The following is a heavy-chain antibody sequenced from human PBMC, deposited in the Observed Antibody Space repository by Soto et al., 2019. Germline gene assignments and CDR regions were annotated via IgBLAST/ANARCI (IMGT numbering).Heavy chain of an antibody. J-gene: IGHJ4*02. V-gene: IGHV3-33*01. CDR1: GFTFSSYG. CDR3: ARAQNSSGNYYPFDY. CDR2: IWSDGNNK. D-gene: IGHD1-26*01. Sequence: QVQLVESGGGVVQPGRSLRLSCAAPGFTFSSYGMHWVRQAPGKGLEWLALIWSDGNNKYYADSVKGRFTVSRDNSKNTLYLQMNSLRAEDTAVYYCARAQNSSGNYYPFDYWGQGTLVTVSS.